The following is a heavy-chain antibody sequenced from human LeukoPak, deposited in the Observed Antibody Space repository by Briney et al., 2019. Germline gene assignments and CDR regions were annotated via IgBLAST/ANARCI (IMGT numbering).Heavy chain of an antibody. J-gene: IGHJ4*02. CDR1: GYTFTGYY. Sequence: GASVKVSCKASGYTFTGYYMHWVRQAPGQGLEWMGGIIPIFGTANYAQKFQGRVTITADKSTSTAYMELSSLRSEDTAVYYCAGGVYSYGYYFDYWGQGTLVTVSS. D-gene: IGHD5-18*01. CDR2: IIPIFGTA. V-gene: IGHV1-69*06. CDR3: AGGVYSYGYYFDY.